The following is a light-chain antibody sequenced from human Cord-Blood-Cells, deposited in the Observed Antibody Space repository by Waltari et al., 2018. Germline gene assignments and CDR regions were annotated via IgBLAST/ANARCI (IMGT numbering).Light chain of an antibody. V-gene: IGKV3-15*01. J-gene: IGKJ1*01. CDR3: QQYNNWPAGT. Sequence: EIVLTPSPATRSVSTGESATLSCRASQSVSSNLAWYQQKPGQAPRLLIYGASTRATGIPARFSGSGSGTEFTLTISSLQSEDFAVYYCQQYNNWPAGTFGQGTKVEIK. CDR2: GAS. CDR1: QSVSSN.